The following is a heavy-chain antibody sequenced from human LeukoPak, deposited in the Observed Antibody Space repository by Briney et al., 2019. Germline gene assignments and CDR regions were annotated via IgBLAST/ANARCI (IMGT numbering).Heavy chain of an antibody. CDR3: ARDHRWELALDY. CDR2: IYYSGST. J-gene: IGHJ4*02. CDR1: GGSISSGDYY. V-gene: IGHV4-30-4*08. Sequence: SETLSLTCTVSGGSISSGDYYWSWIRQPPGKGLEWIGYIYYSGSTYYNPSLKSRVTISVDTSKNQFSLKLSSVTAADTAVYYCARDHRWELALDYWGQGTLVTVSS. D-gene: IGHD1-26*01.